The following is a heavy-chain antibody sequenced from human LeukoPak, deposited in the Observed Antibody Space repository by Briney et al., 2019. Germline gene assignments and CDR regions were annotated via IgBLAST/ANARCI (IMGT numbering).Heavy chain of an antibody. CDR3: ARGLTRWFDP. Sequence: SETLSLTCAVYSGSFSDYYWSWIRLSPGKGLEWIGEINHSGNTHYSSALKSRVTISVDTSKNQFSLKLSSMTAADTAVYYCARGLTRWFDPWGQGTLVTVSS. J-gene: IGHJ5*02. CDR1: SGSFSDYY. CDR2: INHSGNT. V-gene: IGHV4-34*01. D-gene: IGHD3-9*01.